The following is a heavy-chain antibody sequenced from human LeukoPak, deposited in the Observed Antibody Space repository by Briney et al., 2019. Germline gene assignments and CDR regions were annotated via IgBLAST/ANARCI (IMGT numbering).Heavy chain of an antibody. Sequence: SETLSLTCTVSGGSISSYYWSWIRQPPGKGLEWIGYIYYSGSTNYNPSLKSRVTISVDTSKNQFSLKLSSVTAADTAVYYCARDSDFWSGLLDYWGQGTLVTVSS. CDR3: ARDSDFWSGLLDY. J-gene: IGHJ4*02. V-gene: IGHV4-59*12. CDR1: GGSISSYY. D-gene: IGHD3-3*01. CDR2: IYYSGST.